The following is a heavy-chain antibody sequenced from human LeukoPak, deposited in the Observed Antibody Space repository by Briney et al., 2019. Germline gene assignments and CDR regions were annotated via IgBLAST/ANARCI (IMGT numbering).Heavy chain of an antibody. CDR3: AREVSRQSGSSSWYHLAQLFDY. CDR1: GSSISSGSYY. V-gene: IGHV4-61*02. Sequence: SQTLSLTCTVSGSSISSGSYYWSWIRQPAGKGLEWIGRIYTSGSTNYNPSLKSRVTISVDTSKNQFSLKLSSVTAADTAVYYCAREVSRQSGSSSWYHLAQLFDYWGQGTLVTVSS. J-gene: IGHJ4*02. D-gene: IGHD6-13*01. CDR2: IYTSGST.